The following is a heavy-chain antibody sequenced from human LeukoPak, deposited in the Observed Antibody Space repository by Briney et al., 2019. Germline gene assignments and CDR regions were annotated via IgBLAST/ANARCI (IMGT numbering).Heavy chain of an antibody. J-gene: IGHJ4*02. D-gene: IGHD3/OR15-3a*01. CDR1: GGSISSYY. Sequence: SETLSLTCTVSGGSISSYYWSWIRQPPGKGLEWIGYIYYSGSTNYNPSLKSRVTISVDTSKNQFSLKLSSVTAADTAVYYCARRTGYYDVFDYWGQGTLVTVSS. CDR2: IYYSGST. CDR3: ARRTGYYDVFDY. V-gene: IGHV4-59*01.